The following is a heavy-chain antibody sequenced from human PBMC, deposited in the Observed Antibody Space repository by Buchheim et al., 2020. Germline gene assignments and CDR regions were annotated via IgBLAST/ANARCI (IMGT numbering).Heavy chain of an antibody. Sequence: EVQLVESGGGLVQPGGSLRLSCAASGFTFSNYWMSWVRQAPGKGLEWVANIRQDGSEKYYVDSVKGRFTISRDNAKNSLYLQMNSLRAEDTAVYYCARPRRRTDPFHAMDVWGQGTT. V-gene: IGHV3-7*03. CDR1: GFTFSNYW. J-gene: IGHJ6*02. CDR3: ARPRRRTDPFHAMDV. CDR2: IRQDGSEK.